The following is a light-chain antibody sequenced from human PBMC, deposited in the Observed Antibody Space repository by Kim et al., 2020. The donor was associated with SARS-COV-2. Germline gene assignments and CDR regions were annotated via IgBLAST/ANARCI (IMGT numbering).Light chain of an antibody. V-gene: IGKV3-11*01. J-gene: IGKJ4*01. Sequence: EIVLTQSPATLSLSPGERVTLSCRASQTCSSFLAWYQHKPGQAPRLLFFGASNRAAGTPARFSGRGSGTDFTLTISGLEPEDFAVYYCQQGITWPLTFGGGTKVDIK. CDR2: GAS. CDR3: QQGITWPLT. CDR1: QTCSSF.